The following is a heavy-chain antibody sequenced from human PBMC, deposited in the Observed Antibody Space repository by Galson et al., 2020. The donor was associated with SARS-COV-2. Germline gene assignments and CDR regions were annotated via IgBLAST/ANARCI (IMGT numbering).Heavy chain of an antibody. V-gene: IGHV3-33*08. CDR1: GFTFSSYA. D-gene: IGHD2-15*01. J-gene: IGHJ6*02. Sequence: GGSLRLSCAASGFTFSSYAMHWVRQAPGKGLEWVAVIWYDGSNKYYADSVKGRFTISRDNSKNTLYLQMNSLRPEDTAVYYCARAGSGGSLSYYGLDVWGQGTTVTVSS. CDR3: ARAGSGGSLSYYGLDV. CDR2: IWYDGSNK.